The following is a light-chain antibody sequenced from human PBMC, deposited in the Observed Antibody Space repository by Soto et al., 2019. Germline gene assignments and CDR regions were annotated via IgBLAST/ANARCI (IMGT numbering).Light chain of an antibody. J-gene: IGLJ1*01. CDR2: EVN. Sequence: QSVLTQPPSASGSPGQSVTISCTGTSSDVGGYKYVSWYQQHPGNAPKLMIFEVNKRPSGVPDRFSGSKSGNTASLTVSGLPDEDEADYYCSSYAGINNLGVFGTGTKLTV. CDR1: SSDVGGYKY. CDR3: SSYAGINNLGV. V-gene: IGLV2-8*01.